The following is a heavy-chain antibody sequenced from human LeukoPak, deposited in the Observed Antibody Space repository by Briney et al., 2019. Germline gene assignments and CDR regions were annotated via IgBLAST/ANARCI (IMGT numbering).Heavy chain of an antibody. CDR3: GKNPYGGQSFGGLYYYNRAF. CDR1: GFTFSSYG. D-gene: IGHD3-16*01. CDR2: ISYDGSNK. Sequence: PGGSLRLSCAASGFTFSSYGMHWVRQAPGKGLEWVAVISYDGSNKYYADSVKGRFTISRDNAKNSLDLEMNGLRDEDTAVYYCGKNPYGGQSFGGLYYYNRAFGAKGPRSP. V-gene: IGHV3-30*18. J-gene: IGHJ6*03.